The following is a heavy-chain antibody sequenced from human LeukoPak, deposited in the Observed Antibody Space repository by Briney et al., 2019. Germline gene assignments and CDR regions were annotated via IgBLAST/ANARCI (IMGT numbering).Heavy chain of an antibody. Sequence: GGSLRLSCAASGFTFSSYSMNWVRQAPGKGLEWVSPISSSSSYIYYADSVKGRFTISRDNAKNSLYLQMNSLRAEDTAVYYCARGEDSYVLRYFAIFDPWGQGTLVTVSS. CDR2: ISSSSSYI. CDR3: ARGEDSYVLRYFAIFDP. J-gene: IGHJ5*02. D-gene: IGHD3-9*01. CDR1: GFTFSSYS. V-gene: IGHV3-21*01.